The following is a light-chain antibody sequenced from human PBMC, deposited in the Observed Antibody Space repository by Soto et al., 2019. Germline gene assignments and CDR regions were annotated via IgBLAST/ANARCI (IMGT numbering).Light chain of an antibody. V-gene: IGKV3-15*01. CDR1: QSVSSN. Sequence: EVVMTQSPATLSVPPGERATLSCRASQSVSSNLAWYQQKPGQAPRLLIYGASTRATGIPARFSGSGSGTEFTLTISSLQSEDFAVSYCQQYNNWPLTFGGGTKVDIK. CDR2: GAS. J-gene: IGKJ4*01. CDR3: QQYNNWPLT.